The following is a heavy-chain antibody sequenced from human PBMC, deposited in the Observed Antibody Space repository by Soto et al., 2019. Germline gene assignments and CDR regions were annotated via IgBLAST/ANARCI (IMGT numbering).Heavy chain of an antibody. J-gene: IGHJ4*02. CDR3: ARGLYDSGSFYFDF. V-gene: IGHV3-53*01. CDR1: GFNFIRKY. D-gene: IGHD3-10*01. CDR2: LYSGGTT. Sequence: EVQLVESGGGLIQPGGSLRLSCAVSGFNFIRKYMIWVRQAPGKGLEWVSILYSGGTTYYADSVKGRFTISRDTAENTLYLQMSSLRAEDTAVYYCARGLYDSGSFYFDFWVQGTLVTVSS.